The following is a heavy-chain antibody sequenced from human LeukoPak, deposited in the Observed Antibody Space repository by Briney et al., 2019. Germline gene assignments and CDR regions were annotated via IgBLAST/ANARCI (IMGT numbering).Heavy chain of an antibody. Sequence: GGSLRLSCAASGFTFSNAWMSWVRQAPGKGLEWVGRIKSKTDGGTTDYAAPVKGRFTISRDDSKNTLYLQMNSLKAEDTAVYYCAKDLIKVGPTRFRNYYYYMDVWGKGTTVTVSS. CDR3: AKDLIKVGPTRFRNYYYYMDV. D-gene: IGHD1-26*01. CDR2: IKSKTDGGTT. V-gene: IGHV3-15*01. J-gene: IGHJ6*03. CDR1: GFTFSNAW.